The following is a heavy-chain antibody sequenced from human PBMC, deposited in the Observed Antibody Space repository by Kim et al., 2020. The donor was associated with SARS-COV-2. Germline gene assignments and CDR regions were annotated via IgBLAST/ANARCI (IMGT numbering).Heavy chain of an antibody. CDR1: GGSFSGYY. CDR3: ARCRGYSYGRQYYFDY. J-gene: IGHJ4*02. Sequence: SETLSLTCAVYGGSFSGYYWSWIRQPPGKGLEWIGEINHSGSTNYNPSLKSRVTISVDTSKNQFSLKLSSVTAADTAVYYCARCRGYSYGRQYYFDYWGQGTLVTVSS. CDR2: INHSGST. V-gene: IGHV4-34*01. D-gene: IGHD5-18*01.